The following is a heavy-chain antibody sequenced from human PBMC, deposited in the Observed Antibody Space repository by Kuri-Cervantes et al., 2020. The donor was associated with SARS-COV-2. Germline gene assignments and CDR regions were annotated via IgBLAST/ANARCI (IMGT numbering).Heavy chain of an antibody. CDR3: ARDLRLGKSLDY. J-gene: IGHJ4*02. CDR1: GFIFSDYY. V-gene: IGHV3-11*04. D-gene: IGHD7-27*01. CDR2: IGPSGTTK. Sequence: GGSLRLSCTASGFIFSDYYMAWIRQAPGKGLEWVSNIGPSGTTKYYADSVKSRFTISRDNAKNSLYLQMSSLRAEDTAVYYCARDLRLGKSLDYWGQGTLVTVSS.